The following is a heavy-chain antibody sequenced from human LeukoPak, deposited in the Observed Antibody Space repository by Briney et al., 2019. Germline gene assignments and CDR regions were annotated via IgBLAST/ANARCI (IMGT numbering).Heavy chain of an antibody. D-gene: IGHD3-22*01. J-gene: IGHJ4*02. V-gene: IGHV3-23*01. Sequence: PGGSLRLSCAASGFTFSSYAMSWVRQAPGKGLEWVSAISGSGGSTYYADSVKGRLTISRDNSKNTLYLQMNSLRAEDTAVYYCAKTPHSSGFFRSFDYWGQGTLVTVSS. CDR3: AKTPHSSGFFRSFDY. CDR2: ISGSGGST. CDR1: GFTFSSYA.